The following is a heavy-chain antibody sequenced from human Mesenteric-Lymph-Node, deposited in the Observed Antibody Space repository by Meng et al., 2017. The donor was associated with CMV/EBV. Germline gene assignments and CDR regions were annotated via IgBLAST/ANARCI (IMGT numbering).Heavy chain of an antibody. CDR3: ARWDWNGWFDP. CDR2: IYHSGNT. Sequence: GSLRLSCTVSGGSMSSHYWSWIRQPPGKGLEWIGYIYHSGNTNYNPSLESRVTISVDTSKNQFSLKLSSVTAADTAVYYCARWDWNGWFDPWGQGTLVTVSS. CDR1: GGSMSSHY. V-gene: IGHV4-59*11. J-gene: IGHJ5*02. D-gene: IGHD1-1*01.